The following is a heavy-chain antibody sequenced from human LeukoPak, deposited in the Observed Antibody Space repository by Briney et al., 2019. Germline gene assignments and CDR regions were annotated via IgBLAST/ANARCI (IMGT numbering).Heavy chain of an antibody. CDR3: ARDGCGGDCYALSGRGAFDI. CDR2: ISHTGST. CDR1: GDSISSSTYY. J-gene: IGHJ3*02. V-gene: IGHV4-39*07. Sequence: SETLSLTCIVSGDSISSSTYYWAWIRQPPGKGLEWIGSISHTGSTYYNPSLESRVTISVDTSKNQFSLKLSSVTAADTAVYYCARDGCGGDCYALSGRGAFDIWGQGTMVTVSS. D-gene: IGHD2-21*02.